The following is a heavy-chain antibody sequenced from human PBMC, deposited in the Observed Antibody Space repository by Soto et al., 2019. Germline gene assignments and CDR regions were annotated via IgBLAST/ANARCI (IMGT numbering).Heavy chain of an antibody. CDR3: ARVRYCSDNSCYSWFDY. Sequence: GGSLRLSCVASGFTFSNYWMHCVRQAPGKGLEWVSRISSDGSSTTYADSVKGRFTISRDNAENSLHLQMNSLRAEDTAVYYCARVRYCSDNSCYSWFDYWGQGTLVTVSS. J-gene: IGHJ4*02. CDR2: ISSDGSST. CDR1: GFTFSNYW. D-gene: IGHD2-15*01. V-gene: IGHV3-74*01.